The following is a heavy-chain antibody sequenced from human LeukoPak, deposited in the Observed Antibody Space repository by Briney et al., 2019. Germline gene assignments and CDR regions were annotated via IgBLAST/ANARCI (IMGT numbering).Heavy chain of an antibody. CDR2: IYSGGST. V-gene: IGHV3-53*01. CDR1: GFTVSSNY. J-gene: IGHJ4*02. Sequence: GGSLRLSCAASGFTVSSNYMSWLRQAPGKGLEWVSVIYSGGSTYYADSVKGRFTITRDNSKNTLYLQMNSLRAEDTAVYYCAKSSGNRRGGYFDYWGQGTLVTVSS. CDR3: AKSSGNRRGGYFDY. D-gene: IGHD5-12*01.